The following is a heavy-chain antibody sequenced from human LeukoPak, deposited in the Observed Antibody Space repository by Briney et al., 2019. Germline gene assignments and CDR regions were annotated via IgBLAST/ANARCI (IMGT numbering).Heavy chain of an antibody. CDR3: TRVGYIDEGIDY. CDR2: ISGSGGTT. CDR1: GFTFSSLA. Sequence: GGSLRLSCAASGFTFSSLAMHWVRQAPGKGLEWVSVISGSGGTTYYADSVKGRFTTSRDNSKNTLYLQMNSLRAEDTAVYYCTRVGYIDEGIDYWGQGTLVTVSS. D-gene: IGHD5-24*01. V-gene: IGHV3-23*01. J-gene: IGHJ4*02.